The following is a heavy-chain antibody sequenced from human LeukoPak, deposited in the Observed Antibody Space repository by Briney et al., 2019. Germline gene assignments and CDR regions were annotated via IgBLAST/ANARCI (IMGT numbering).Heavy chain of an antibody. CDR2: ISYGGSNK. V-gene: IGHV3-30*04. CDR3: TRACDCYLNGWGIDY. D-gene: IGHD2-21*02. Sequence: PGGSLRLSCAASGFTFSSYAMHWVRQAPGKGLEWVAVISYGGSNKYYADSVKGRFTISRDNSKNTLYLQMNSLRAEDTAVYYCTRACDCYLNGWGIDYWGQGTLVTVSS. J-gene: IGHJ4*02. CDR1: GFTFSSYA.